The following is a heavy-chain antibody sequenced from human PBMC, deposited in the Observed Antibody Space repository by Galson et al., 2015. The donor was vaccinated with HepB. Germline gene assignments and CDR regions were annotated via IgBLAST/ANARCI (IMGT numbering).Heavy chain of an antibody. CDR1: GYSFTTYW. Sequence: QSGAEVTKPGESLRISCRDSGYSFTTYWISWVRQMPGKGLEWMGRIDPSDSYTDYNPAFQGHVTISGDKSIRTAYLQWSSLKASDTAIYYCARHESESKTYAADNWGQGTLVTVSS. CDR2: IDPSDSYT. D-gene: IGHD2-2*01. J-gene: IGHJ4*02. CDR3: ARHESESKTYAADN. V-gene: IGHV5-10-1*01.